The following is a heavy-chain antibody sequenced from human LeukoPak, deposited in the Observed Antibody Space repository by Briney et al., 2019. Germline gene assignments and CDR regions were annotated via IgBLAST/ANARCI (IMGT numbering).Heavy chain of an antibody. D-gene: IGHD3-3*01. Sequence: GASVKVSCKASGGTFSSYAISWVRQAPGQGLEWMGGIIPIFGTANYAQKFQGRVTITTDESTSTAYMELSSLRSEDTAVYYCARAVLPLQILRFLEGNHAFDIWGQGTMVTVSS. J-gene: IGHJ3*02. CDR3: ARAVLPLQILRFLEGNHAFDI. CDR2: IIPIFGTA. V-gene: IGHV1-69*05. CDR1: GGTFSSYA.